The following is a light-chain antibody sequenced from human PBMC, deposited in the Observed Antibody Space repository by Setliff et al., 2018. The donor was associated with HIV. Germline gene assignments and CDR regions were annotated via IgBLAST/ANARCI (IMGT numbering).Light chain of an antibody. CDR3: SSFTSSGIYV. CDR2: DVS. J-gene: IGLJ1*01. CDR1: SSDVGGYNY. V-gene: IGLV2-14*03. Sequence: QSALTQPASVSGSPGQSITISCTGSSSDVGGYNYVSWYQQHPGKAPKLMIYDVSQRPSGVSDRFSGSKSGITASLTISGLQPEDESDYYCSSFTSSGIYVFATGTKVTVL.